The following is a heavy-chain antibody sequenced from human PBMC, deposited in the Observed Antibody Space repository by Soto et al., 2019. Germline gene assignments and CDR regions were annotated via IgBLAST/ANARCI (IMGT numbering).Heavy chain of an antibody. Sequence: SLRLSCAASGFTFDDYAMHWVRQAPGKGLEWVSGISWNSGSIGYADSVKGRFTISRDNAKNSLYLQMNSLRAEDTALYYCAKDSQSYYYDFWSGPTTGKAFDIWGQGTMVTVSS. V-gene: IGHV3-9*01. CDR2: ISWNSGSI. CDR1: GFTFDDYA. CDR3: AKDSQSYYYDFWSGPTTGKAFDI. D-gene: IGHD3-3*01. J-gene: IGHJ3*02.